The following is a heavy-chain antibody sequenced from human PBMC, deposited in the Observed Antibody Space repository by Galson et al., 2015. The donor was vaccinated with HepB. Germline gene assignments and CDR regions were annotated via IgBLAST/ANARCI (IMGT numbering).Heavy chain of an antibody. Sequence: SLRLSCAASGFTFSSYAMHWVRQAPGKGLEWVAVISYDGSNKYYADSVKGRFTISRDNSKNTLYLQMNSLRAEDTAVYYCARDPVFGDCGGDCYSPGYFDYWGQGTLVTVSS. D-gene: IGHD2-21*02. CDR3: ARDPVFGDCGGDCYSPGYFDY. J-gene: IGHJ4*02. CDR1: GFTFSSYA. CDR2: ISYDGSNK. V-gene: IGHV3-30-3*01.